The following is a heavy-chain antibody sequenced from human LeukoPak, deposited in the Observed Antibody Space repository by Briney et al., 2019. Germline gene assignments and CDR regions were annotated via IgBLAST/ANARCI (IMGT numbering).Heavy chain of an antibody. J-gene: IGHJ4*02. CDR3: ARDKIMGATHFDF. D-gene: IGHD1-26*01. Sequence: PGGSLRLSCAASGFTFSNYWMAWVRQAPGKGLEWVANIKQDGSEKYCVESVKGRFTISRDNAKNSLYLQMNSLRAEDTALYYCARDKIMGATHFDFWGQGARVTVSS. CDR1: GFTFSNYW. V-gene: IGHV3-7*01. CDR2: IKQDGSEK.